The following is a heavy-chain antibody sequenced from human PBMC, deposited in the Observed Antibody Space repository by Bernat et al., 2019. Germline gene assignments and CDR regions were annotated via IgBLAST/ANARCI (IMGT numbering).Heavy chain of an antibody. CDR3: AKVAGERSSSWYYFDY. CDR2: ISGSGGST. Sequence: EVQLLESGGGLVQPGGSLRLSCAASGFTFSSYAMSWVRQAPGKGLEWVSAISGSGGSTYYADSVKGRFTISRDNSKNTLYLQMNSLRAEDTAVYYCAKVAGERSSSWYYFDYWGQGTLVTVSS. CDR1: GFTFSSYA. D-gene: IGHD6-13*01. V-gene: IGHV3-23*01. J-gene: IGHJ4*02.